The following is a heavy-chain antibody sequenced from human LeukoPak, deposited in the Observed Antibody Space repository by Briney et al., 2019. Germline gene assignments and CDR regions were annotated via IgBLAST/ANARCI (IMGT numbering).Heavy chain of an antibody. CDR2: INHSGST. CDR1: GGSFSGYY. CDR3: ARGLGFGVYYYYMDV. D-gene: IGHD3-10*01. Sequence: SETLSLTCAVYGGSFSGYYWSWIRQPPGKGLEWIGEINHSGSTNHNPSLKSRVTISVDTSKNQFSLKLSSVTAADTAVYYCARGLGFGVYYYYMDVWGKGTTVTVSS. J-gene: IGHJ6*03. V-gene: IGHV4-34*01.